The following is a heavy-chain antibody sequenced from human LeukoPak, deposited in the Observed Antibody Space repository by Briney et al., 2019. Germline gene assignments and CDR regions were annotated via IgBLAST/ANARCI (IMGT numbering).Heavy chain of an antibody. CDR2: INHSGST. Sequence: PSQTLSLTCAVYGGSFSGYYWSWIRQPPGKGLEWIGEINHSGSTNYNPSLKSRVTISVDTSKNQFSLKLSSVTAADTAVYYCARNFGVVIDFDYWGQGTLVTVSS. V-gene: IGHV4-34*01. D-gene: IGHD3-3*01. J-gene: IGHJ4*02. CDR1: GGSFSGYY. CDR3: ARNFGVVIDFDY.